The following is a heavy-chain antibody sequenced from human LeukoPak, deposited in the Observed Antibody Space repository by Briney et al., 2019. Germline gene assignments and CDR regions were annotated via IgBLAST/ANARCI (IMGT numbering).Heavy chain of an antibody. CDR3: ARDGGYSGYDADC. V-gene: IGHV3-48*01. D-gene: IGHD5-12*01. J-gene: IGHJ4*02. CDR1: GFTFSTYS. Sequence: LSGGSLRLSCAASGFTFSTYSMKWVCQAPGKGLEWVSYISDSSAMYYADSVRGRFTISRENDKNSLFLQMNSLRAEDTAVYYCARDGGYSGYDADCWGQGTLVTVSS. CDR2: ISDSSAM.